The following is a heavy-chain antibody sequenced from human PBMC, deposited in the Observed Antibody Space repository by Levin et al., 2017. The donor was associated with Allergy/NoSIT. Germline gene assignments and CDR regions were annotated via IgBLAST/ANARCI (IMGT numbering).Heavy chain of an antibody. J-gene: IGHJ1*01. CDR2: IYWDDDK. CDR3: AHRGSEEYFHD. Sequence: SGPTLVKLTQTLTLTCTFSGFSLSTNGVGVGWIRQPPGKALEWLAVIYWDDDKTYSPSLKSRLTITKDTSNNQVVLTMTNMDPADTATYYCAHRGSEEYFHDWGQGTLVTVSS. V-gene: IGHV2-5*02. CDR1: GFSLSTNGVG. D-gene: IGHD6-25*01.